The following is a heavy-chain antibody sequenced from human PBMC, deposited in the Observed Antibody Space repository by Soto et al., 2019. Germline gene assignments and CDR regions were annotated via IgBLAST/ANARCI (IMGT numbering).Heavy chain of an antibody. CDR1: GFTFSTYA. CDR2: ISGSGDST. Sequence: GGSLRLSCAASGFTFSTYAMSWVRQAPGKGLEWVSAISGSGDSTYYADSVRGRFTISRDNSKNTLYLQMSSLRAEDTAVYYCAKEGRSANSWSPKYFDYWGQGTLVTVSS. D-gene: IGHD4-17*01. CDR3: AKEGRSANSWSPKYFDY. J-gene: IGHJ4*02. V-gene: IGHV3-23*01.